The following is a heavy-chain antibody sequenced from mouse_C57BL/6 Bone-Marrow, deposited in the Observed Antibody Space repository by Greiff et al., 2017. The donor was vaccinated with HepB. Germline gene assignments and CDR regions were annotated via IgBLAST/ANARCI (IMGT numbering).Heavy chain of an antibody. CDR3: ARALYYYGSSPLYAMDY. V-gene: IGHV5-16*01. J-gene: IGHJ4*01. CDR2: INYDGSST. D-gene: IGHD1-1*01. CDR1: GFTFSDYY. Sequence: VMLVESEGGLVQPGSSMKLSCTASGFTFSDYYMAWVRQVPEKGLEWVANINYDGSSTYYLDSLKSRFIISRDNAKNILYLQMSSLKSEDTATYYCARALYYYGSSPLYAMDYWGQGTSVTVSS.